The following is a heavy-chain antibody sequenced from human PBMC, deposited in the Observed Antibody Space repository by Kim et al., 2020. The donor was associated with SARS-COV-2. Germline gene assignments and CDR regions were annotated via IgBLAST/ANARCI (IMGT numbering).Heavy chain of an antibody. Sequence: GESLKISCKGSGYSFTSYWIGWVRQMPGKGLEWMGIIYPGDSDTRYSPSFQGQVTISADKSISTAYLQWSSLTASDTAMYYWSTFPDSSSWTLDYWGQGTLVTVSS. V-gene: IGHV5-51*01. CDR1: GYSFTSYW. D-gene: IGHD6-13*01. J-gene: IGHJ4*02. CDR3: STFPDSSSWTLDY. CDR2: IYPGDSDT.